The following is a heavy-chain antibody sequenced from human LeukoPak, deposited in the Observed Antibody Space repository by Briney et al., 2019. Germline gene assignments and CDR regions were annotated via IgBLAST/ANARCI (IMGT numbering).Heavy chain of an antibody. Sequence: PGRSLRLSCAASGFTFTIHGMHWVRQAPGKGLEWVAVTSFDGSKKYYLDSVKGRFTISRDNSKNMLYLQMNSLRVEDTAVYYCARDPASSGWGLFDYWGQGTLVTVSS. D-gene: IGHD6-19*01. CDR2: TSFDGSKK. CDR1: GFTFTIHG. V-gene: IGHV3-30-3*01. J-gene: IGHJ4*02. CDR3: ARDPASSGWGLFDY.